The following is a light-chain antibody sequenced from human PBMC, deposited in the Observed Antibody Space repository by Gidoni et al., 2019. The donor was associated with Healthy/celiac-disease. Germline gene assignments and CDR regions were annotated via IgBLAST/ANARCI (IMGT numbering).Light chain of an antibody. V-gene: IGKV3-15*01. CDR2: GAS. Sequence: EVVMTQSPATLSVSPGERATLSCRASQSVSSNLAWYQQQPGQAPRLLIYGASTRATGIPARCSGSGSGTEFTLTISSLQSEDFAVYYCQQYNNWPPSWTFGQGTKVEIK. CDR1: QSVSSN. CDR3: QQYNNWPPSWT. J-gene: IGKJ1*01.